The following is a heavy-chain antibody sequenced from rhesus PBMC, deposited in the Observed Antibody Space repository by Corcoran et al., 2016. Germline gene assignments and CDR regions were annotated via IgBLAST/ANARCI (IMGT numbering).Heavy chain of an antibody. V-gene: IGHV4-76*01. CDR1: GGSISGGYA. J-gene: IGHJ4*01. D-gene: IGHD2-15*01. CDR2: IYGSSGST. Sequence: QVQLQESGPGLVKPSETLSLTCAVSGGSISGGYAWSWIRRPPGKGLGWIGYIYGSSGSTNYNPSLKNRVTISKDTSKNQFSLKLSSVTAADTAVYYCARYSRGYFDYWGQGVLVTVSS. CDR3: ARYSRGYFDY.